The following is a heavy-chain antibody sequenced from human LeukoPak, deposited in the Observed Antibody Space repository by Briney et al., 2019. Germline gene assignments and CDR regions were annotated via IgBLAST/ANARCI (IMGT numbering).Heavy chain of an antibody. V-gene: IGHV4-59*01. CDR3: ARDLGGIYFDY. Sequence: SETLSLTCAVYGGSFTVYYWSWIRQPPGKGLEWIGSIHFSGSTNYNPSLRSRVTISVDTSKNQLSLKLSSVTAADTAVYYCARDLGGIYFDYWGQGTLVTVSS. J-gene: IGHJ4*02. D-gene: IGHD1-26*01. CDR1: GGSFTVYY. CDR2: IHFSGST.